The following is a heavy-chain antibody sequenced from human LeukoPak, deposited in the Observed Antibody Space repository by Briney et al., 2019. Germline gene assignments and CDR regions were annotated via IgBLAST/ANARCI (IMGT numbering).Heavy chain of an antibody. CDR1: GCTFTSYD. V-gene: IGHV1-8*01. CDR2: MNPNSGNT. J-gene: IGHJ5*02. D-gene: IGHD2-2*01. Sequence: GASVKVSCKASGCTFTSYDINWVRQATGQGLEWMGWMNPNSGNTGYAQKFQGRVTMTRNTSISTAYMELSSLRSEDTAVYYCARGRLGYCSSTSCPFDPWGQGTLVTVSS. CDR3: ARGRLGYCSSTSCPFDP.